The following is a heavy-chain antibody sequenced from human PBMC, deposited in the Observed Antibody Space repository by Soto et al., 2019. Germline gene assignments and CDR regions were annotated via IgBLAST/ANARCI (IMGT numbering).Heavy chain of an antibody. CDR3: ARLSSSWYTIDY. Sequence: SETLSLTCTFSCGSIISSSYYWGWIRQPPGKGLEWIGSIYYSGSTYYNPSLKSRVTISVDTSKNQFSLKLSSVTAADTAVYYCARLSSSWYTIDYWGQGTLVTVSS. CDR1: CGSIISSSYY. D-gene: IGHD6-13*01. V-gene: IGHV4-39*01. J-gene: IGHJ4*02. CDR2: IYYSGST.